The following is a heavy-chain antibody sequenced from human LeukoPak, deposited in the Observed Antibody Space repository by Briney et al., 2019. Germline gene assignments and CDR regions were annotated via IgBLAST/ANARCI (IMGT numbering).Heavy chain of an antibody. V-gene: IGHV3-30*18. J-gene: IGHJ4*02. CDR1: GFSFSSYG. CDR3: AKSKSPYPMDYIFDF. Sequence: GGSLRLSCAASGFSFSSYGMHWVRQAPGKGLEWVAVISNDGSIIKYGDSVKGRFTISRDNSKNTLYVQMNSLRTDDAAVYYCAKSKSPYPMDYIFDFWGQGTLVAVSS. CDR2: ISNDGSII. D-gene: IGHD4-11*01.